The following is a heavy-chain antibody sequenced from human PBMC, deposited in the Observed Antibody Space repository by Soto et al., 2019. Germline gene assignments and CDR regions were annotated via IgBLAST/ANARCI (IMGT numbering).Heavy chain of an antibody. Sequence: PGGSLRLSCAASGFTFDDYAMHWVRQAPGKGLEWVSGISWNSGSIGYADSVKGRFTISRDNAKNSLYLQMNSLRAEDTALYYCAKGEYYDILTAPDYWGQGTLVTVSS. CDR1: GFTFDDYA. J-gene: IGHJ4*02. V-gene: IGHV3-9*01. CDR3: AKGEYYDILTAPDY. D-gene: IGHD3-9*01. CDR2: ISWNSGSI.